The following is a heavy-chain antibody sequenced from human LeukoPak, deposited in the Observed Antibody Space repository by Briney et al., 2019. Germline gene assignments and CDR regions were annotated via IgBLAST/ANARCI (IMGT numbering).Heavy chain of an antibody. Sequence: ASVTVSFKSSVYTFTRYYMHWVRQAPGQGLEWMGWINPNSGGTNYAQKFQGRVTMTRDTSISTAYMELSRLRSDDTAVYYCARGRWSGYSFDYWGQGTLVTVSS. CDR2: INPNSGGT. V-gene: IGHV1-2*02. D-gene: IGHD3-3*01. J-gene: IGHJ4*02. CDR1: VYTFTRYY. CDR3: ARGRWSGYSFDY.